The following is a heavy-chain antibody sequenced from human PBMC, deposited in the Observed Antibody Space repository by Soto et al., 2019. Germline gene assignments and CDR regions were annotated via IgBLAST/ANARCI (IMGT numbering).Heavy chain of an antibody. CDR3: ARGSTESYPGSRIFDF. V-gene: IGHV3-23*01. J-gene: IGHJ4*02. D-gene: IGHD3-10*01. CDR2: ITDNGGDA. CDR1: GLTVGSRA. Sequence: SGGSLRLFCVASGLTVGSRAMSWVRQAPGAGLQWVATITDNGGDAKYADSVRGRFVISRDNSKKTLYLQMTSLTAEDSAMYFCARGSTESYPGSRIFDFWGRGTLVTVSS.